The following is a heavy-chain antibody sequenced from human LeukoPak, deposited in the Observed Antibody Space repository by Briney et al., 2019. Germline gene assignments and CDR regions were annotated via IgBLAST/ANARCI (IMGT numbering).Heavy chain of an antibody. D-gene: IGHD4-23*01. J-gene: IGHJ4*02. CDR3: ARLPLSNYGGIDY. Sequence: ASVKVSCKASGYTFTGYYMHWVRQAPGQGLEWMGWINPNSGGTNYAQKFQGRVTMTRDTSISTAYMELSGLRSDDTAVYYCARLPLSNYGGIDYWGQGTLVTVSS. V-gene: IGHV1-2*02. CDR2: INPNSGGT. CDR1: GYTFTGYY.